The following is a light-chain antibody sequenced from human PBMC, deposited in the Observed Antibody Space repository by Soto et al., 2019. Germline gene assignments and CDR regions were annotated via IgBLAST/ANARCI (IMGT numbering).Light chain of an antibody. J-gene: IGKJ1*01. CDR3: QQRSNWPPGT. Sequence: EIVLTQSPGTLSLSPGERATLSCRASQSVSSSYLAWYQQKPGQAPRLLIYEVSTRATYIPARFSGSGSGTDFTLTISSLEPEDFAVYYCQQRSNWPPGTFGQGTKVDIK. CDR2: EVS. CDR1: QSVSSSY. V-gene: IGKV3D-20*02.